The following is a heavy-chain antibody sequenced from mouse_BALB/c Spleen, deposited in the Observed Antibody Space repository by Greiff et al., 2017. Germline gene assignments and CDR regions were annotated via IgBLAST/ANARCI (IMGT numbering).Heavy chain of an antibody. CDR3: ARPSWLAY. J-gene: IGHJ3*01. Sequence: EVKLVESGGGLVQPGGSLKLSCAASGFTFSSYGMSWVRQTPDKRLELVATINSNGGSTYYPDSVKGRFTISRDNAKTTLYLQMSSLKSEDTAMYYCARPSWLAYWGQGTLGTVSA. CDR1: GFTFSSYG. CDR2: INSNGGST. V-gene: IGHV5-6-3*01.